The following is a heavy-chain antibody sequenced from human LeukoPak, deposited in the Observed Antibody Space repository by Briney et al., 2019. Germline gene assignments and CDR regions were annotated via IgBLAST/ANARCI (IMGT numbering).Heavy chain of an antibody. D-gene: IGHD3-22*01. J-gene: IGHJ4*02. CDR1: GGSISSSSYY. Sequence: PSETLSLTCTVSGGSISSSSYYWGWIRQPPGKGLEWIGSIYYSGSTYYNPSLKSRVTISVDTSKNQFSLKLTSVTAADTAVYYCARDGDSRDWGQGTLVTVSS. CDR2: IYYSGST. CDR3: ARDGDSRD. V-gene: IGHV4-39*07.